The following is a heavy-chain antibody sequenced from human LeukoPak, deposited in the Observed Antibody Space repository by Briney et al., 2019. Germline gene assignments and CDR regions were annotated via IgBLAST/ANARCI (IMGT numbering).Heavy chain of an antibody. CDR3: TRQDAGFDF. V-gene: IGHV3-73*01. CDR2: IRSKANSYAT. CDR1: GFTFSGFA. J-gene: IGHJ4*02. Sequence: GGSLKLSCAASGFTFSGFAMHWVRQASGKGLEWVGRIRSKANSYATAYAASVKGRFTISRDDSKNTAFLQMDSLKTEDTAVYYCTRQDAGFDFWGQGTLVTVSS.